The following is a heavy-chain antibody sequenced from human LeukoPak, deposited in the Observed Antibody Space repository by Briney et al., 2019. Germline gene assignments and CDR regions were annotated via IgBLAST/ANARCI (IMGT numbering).Heavy chain of an antibody. D-gene: IGHD5-18*01. Sequence: ASVKVSCKASGYTFTGYYMHWVRQAPGQGLEWMGWINPNSGGTNYAQKFQGRVTMTRDTSISTAYMELSRLRPDDTAVYYCARDGGHVDTAMVWGQGTLVTVSS. CDR1: GYTFTGYY. J-gene: IGHJ4*02. V-gene: IGHV1-2*02. CDR3: ARDGGHVDTAMV. CDR2: INPNSGGT.